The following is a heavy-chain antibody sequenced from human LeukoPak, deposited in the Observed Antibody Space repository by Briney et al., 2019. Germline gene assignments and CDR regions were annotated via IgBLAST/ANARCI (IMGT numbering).Heavy chain of an antibody. CDR2: IFHSGST. J-gene: IGHJ6*02. V-gene: IGHV4-59*08. Sequence: SETLSLTCTVSSGSISTYYWSWIRQPPGKGLEWMGYIFHSGSTTYNPSLSSRLTISVDTSKNQFSLALRSVTAADTAVYYCARQGTSGSYLTGLDVWGQGTTVTVSS. CDR1: SGSISTYY. CDR3: ARQGTSGSYLTGLDV. D-gene: IGHD3-22*01.